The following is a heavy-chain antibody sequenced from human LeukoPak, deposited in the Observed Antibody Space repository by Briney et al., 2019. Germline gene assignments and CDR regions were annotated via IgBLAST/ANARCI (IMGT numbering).Heavy chain of an antibody. CDR3: ARVWVTAPRSYWYFDL. CDR1: GGSISSGDYY. Sequence: SETLSLTCTVSGGSISSGDYYWSWIRQPPGKGLEWIGYIYYSGSTYYNPSLKSRVTISVDTSKNQFSLKLSSVTAADTAVYYCARVWVTAPRSYWYFDLWGRGTLVTVSS. D-gene: IGHD2-21*02. V-gene: IGHV4-30-4*01. J-gene: IGHJ2*01. CDR2: IYYSGST.